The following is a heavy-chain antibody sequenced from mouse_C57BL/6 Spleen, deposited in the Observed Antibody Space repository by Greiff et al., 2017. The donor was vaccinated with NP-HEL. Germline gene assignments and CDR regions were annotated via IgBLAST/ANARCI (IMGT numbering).Heavy chain of an antibody. CDR2: INPYNGGT. CDR3: ARPYYGNYAFDY. D-gene: IGHD2-10*01. CDR1: GYTFTDYY. J-gene: IGHJ2*01. Sequence: EVQLQQSGPVLVKPGASVKMSCKASGYTFTDYYMNWVKQSHGKSLEWIGVINPYNGGTSYNQKFKGKATLTVDKSSSTAYMVLNSLTSEDSAVYYCARPYYGNYAFDYWGQGTTLTVSS. V-gene: IGHV1-19*01.